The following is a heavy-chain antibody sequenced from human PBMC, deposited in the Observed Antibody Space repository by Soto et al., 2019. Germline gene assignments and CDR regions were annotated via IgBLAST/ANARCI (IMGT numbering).Heavy chain of an antibody. V-gene: IGHV1-46*01. CDR2: INPSGDST. J-gene: IGHJ4*02. CDR1: GYAFSGFN. D-gene: IGHD3-10*01. Sequence: GASVKVSCKASGYAFSGFNMHWVRQAPGQGLEWMGVINPSGDSTTYAQKFQGRLTMTKDTSTSTLYMELSSLRSEDTAVYYCARDWEFGFWGQGTLVTVSS. CDR3: ARDWEFGF.